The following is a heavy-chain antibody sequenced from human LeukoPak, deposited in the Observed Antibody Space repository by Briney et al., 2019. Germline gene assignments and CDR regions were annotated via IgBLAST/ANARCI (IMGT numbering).Heavy chain of an antibody. CDR1: GFMFDKCG. CDR3: VKDRYGDSPRPLGY. V-gene: IGHV3-30*02. J-gene: IGHJ4*02. Sequence: PGGSLRLSCTASGFMFDKCGMHWVRQAPGKGLEWVAFIWYNGKNQYYLDSVQGRFTISRDNSRNTLYLEMYSLRAEDTAVYYCVKDRYGDSPRPLGYWGQGALVTVSS. D-gene: IGHD4-17*01. CDR2: IWYNGKNQ.